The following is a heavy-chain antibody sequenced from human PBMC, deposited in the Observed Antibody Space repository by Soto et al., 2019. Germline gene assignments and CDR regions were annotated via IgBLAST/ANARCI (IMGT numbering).Heavy chain of an antibody. CDR3: AREIERLLGY. Sequence: QVQLVESGGGVVQPGRSLRLSCAASGFAFSSYAMHWVRQAPGKWLEWVAVISYDGRNKYYADSVKGRFTISRDNSKNTLYLQMNSLRAEDTAVYYCAREIERLLGYWGQGTLVTVSS. CDR2: ISYDGRNK. CDR1: GFAFSSYA. V-gene: IGHV3-30*04. D-gene: IGHD3-3*01. J-gene: IGHJ4*02.